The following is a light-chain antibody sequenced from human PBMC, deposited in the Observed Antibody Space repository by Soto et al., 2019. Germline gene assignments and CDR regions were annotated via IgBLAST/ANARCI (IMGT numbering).Light chain of an antibody. CDR3: AAWDDSLRGHYV. CDR2: RSD. V-gene: IGLV1-47*01. Sequence: QSALTQPPSASGTPGQRVTISCSGSDSNIGRNVVYWYQQLPGTAPKLLVYRSDQRPSGVPDRFSGSKSDTSASLAISGLRPEDEADYYCAAWDDSLRGHYVFGTGTKVTVL. J-gene: IGLJ1*01. CDR1: DSNIGRNV.